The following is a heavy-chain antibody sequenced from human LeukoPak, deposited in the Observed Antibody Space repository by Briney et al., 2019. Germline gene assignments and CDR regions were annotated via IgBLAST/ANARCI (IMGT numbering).Heavy chain of an antibody. J-gene: IGHJ4*02. Sequence: PGRSLRLSCAASGFTFSSYGMHWVRQAPGKGLEWVAVIWYDGSNKYYADSVKGRFTISRDNSKSTLYLQMNSLRAEDTAVYYCARDRGQQIDYWGQGTLVTVSS. CDR3: ARDRGQQIDY. V-gene: IGHV3-33*01. CDR2: IWYDGSNK. CDR1: GFTFSSYG. D-gene: IGHD3-10*01.